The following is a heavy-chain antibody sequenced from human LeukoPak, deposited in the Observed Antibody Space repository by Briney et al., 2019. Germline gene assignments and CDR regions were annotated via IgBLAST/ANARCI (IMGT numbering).Heavy chain of an antibody. CDR2: ISSNANT. D-gene: IGHD3-9*01. V-gene: IGHV4-39*07. CDR3: ARIDSKAGGDF. Sequence: PSETLSLTCTVSGGSISSSSYFWGWIRQPPGKGLEWIGSISSNANTYYNPALKSRLTISVDTSKNQFSLRVSSVTAADTAVYYCARIDSKAGGDFWGQGTLVTVSS. J-gene: IGHJ4*02. CDR1: GGSISSSSYF.